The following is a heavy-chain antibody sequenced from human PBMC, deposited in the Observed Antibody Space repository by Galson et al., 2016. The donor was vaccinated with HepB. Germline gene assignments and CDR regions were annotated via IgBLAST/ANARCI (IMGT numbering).Heavy chain of an antibody. CDR2: ISGSGGRA. J-gene: IGHJ4*01. V-gene: IGHV3-23*01. Sequence: SLRLSCAASGFTFSNFAMSWVRQAPGKGLEWVSAISGSGGRAYYADSVKGRFTISRDNSKNTVFLQMNSLRAEDTAIYYCAKDPDSDSPKQFHNDWWGKGTLVTVSS. CDR3: AKDPDSDSPKQFHNDW. CDR1: GFTFSNFA. D-gene: IGHD4-11*01.